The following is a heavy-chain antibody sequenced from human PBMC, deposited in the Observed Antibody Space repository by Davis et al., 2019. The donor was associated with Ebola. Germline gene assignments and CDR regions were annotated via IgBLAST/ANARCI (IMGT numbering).Heavy chain of an antibody. Sequence: GESLKISCVVSGLSVSDSYMSWVRQPPGKGLEWVAVIYSGGNRYYADSVKGRFTISRDNAKNSLYLQMNNLRADDTAVYYCARDRCSGGSCPDSYGMDVWGQGTTVTVSS. CDR1: GLSVSDSY. J-gene: IGHJ6*02. D-gene: IGHD2-15*01. CDR2: IYSGGNR. CDR3: ARDRCSGGSCPDSYGMDV. V-gene: IGHV3-53*01.